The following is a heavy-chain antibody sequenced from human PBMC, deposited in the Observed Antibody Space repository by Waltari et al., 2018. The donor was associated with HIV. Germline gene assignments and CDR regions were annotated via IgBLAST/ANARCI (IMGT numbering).Heavy chain of an antibody. CDR3: ARAILWNFGEGFDAVNV. Sequence: LQESGAGLVAPTETLSLTRPVSGGSISTYTWHRIRQTTGQVLQWIGLVSATEIKNYNPSIRNRVNMSLDTANNLFSLNLTSVTAADTALYYCARAILWNFGEGFDAVNVWGQGTRVIVSS. D-gene: IGHD3-10*01. V-gene: IGHV4-4*07. CDR1: GGSISTYT. J-gene: IGHJ3*01. CDR2: VSATEIK.